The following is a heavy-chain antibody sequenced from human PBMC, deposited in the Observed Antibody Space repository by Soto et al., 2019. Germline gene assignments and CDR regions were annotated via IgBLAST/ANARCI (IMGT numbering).Heavy chain of an antibody. J-gene: IGHJ6*02. V-gene: IGHV4-4*02. Sequence: PSETLSLTCAVSGGSISSSNWWSWVRQPPGKGLEWIGEIYHSGSTNYNLSLKSRVTISVDKSKNQFSLKLSSVTAADTAVYYCARRDYGHYYYYYGMDVWGQGTTVTVSS. CDR2: IYHSGST. CDR1: GGSISSSNW. CDR3: ARRDYGHYYYYYGMDV. D-gene: IGHD4-17*01.